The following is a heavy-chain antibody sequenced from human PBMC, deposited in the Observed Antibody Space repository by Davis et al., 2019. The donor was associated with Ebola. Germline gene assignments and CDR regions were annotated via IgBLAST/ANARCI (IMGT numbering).Heavy chain of an antibody. CDR2: IYYSGST. CDR3: ARDLVGYCSSTSCSSHYGMDV. J-gene: IGHJ6*02. V-gene: IGHV4-59*01. D-gene: IGHD2-2*01. CDR1: GGSFSGYY. Sequence: MPSETLSLTCAVYGGSFSGYYWSWIRQPPGKGLEWIGYIYYSGSTNYNPSLKSRVTISVDTSKNRFSLKLSSVTAADTAVYYCARDLVGYCSSTSCSSHYGMDVWGQGTTVTVSS.